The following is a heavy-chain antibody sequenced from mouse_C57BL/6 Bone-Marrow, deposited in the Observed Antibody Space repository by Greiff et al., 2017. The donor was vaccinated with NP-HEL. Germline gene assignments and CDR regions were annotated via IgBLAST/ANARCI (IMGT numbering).Heavy chain of an antibody. CDR2: IYPRSGNT. CDR3: AGSEDGYGSYYFDY. J-gene: IGHJ2*01. CDR1: GYTFTSYG. Sequence: QVPLKESGAELARPGASVKLSCKASGYTFTSYGISWVKQRTGQGLEWIGEIYPRSGNTYYNEKFKGKATLTADKSSSTAYMELRSLTSEDSAVYLCAGSEDGYGSYYFDYWGQGTTLTVSS. D-gene: IGHD2-2*01. V-gene: IGHV1-81*01.